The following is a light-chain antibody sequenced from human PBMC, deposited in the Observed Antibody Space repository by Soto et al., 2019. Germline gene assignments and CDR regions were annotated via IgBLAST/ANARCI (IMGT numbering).Light chain of an antibody. V-gene: IGKV1-12*01. CDR3: QHANSFPLT. CDR1: QGISSL. J-gene: IGKJ4*01. Sequence: DIQMTQSPSSVSASVGDRVTITCRASQGISSLLAWYQQKPGKAPNLLIHTASSLQSGVPSSFSDSGSGTDFTLTISSLQSKDFATYYCQHANSFPLTFGGGTKVEIK. CDR2: TAS.